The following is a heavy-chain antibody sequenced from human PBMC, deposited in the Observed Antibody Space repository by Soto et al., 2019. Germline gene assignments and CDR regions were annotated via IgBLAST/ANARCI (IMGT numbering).Heavy chain of an antibody. CDR1: GFTFSSYE. D-gene: IGHD4-4*01. V-gene: IGHV3-48*03. CDR3: AREYSNYVFTYYYYGMDV. CDR2: ISSSGSTI. Sequence: GGSLRLSCAASGFTFSSYEMNWVRQAPGKGLEWVSYISSSGSTIYYADSVKGRFTVSRDNAKNSLYLQMNSLRAEDTAVYYCAREYSNYVFTYYYYGMDVWGQGTTVTVSS. J-gene: IGHJ6*02.